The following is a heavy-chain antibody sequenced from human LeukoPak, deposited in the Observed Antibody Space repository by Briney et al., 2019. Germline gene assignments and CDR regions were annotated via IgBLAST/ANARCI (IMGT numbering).Heavy chain of an antibody. V-gene: IGHV4-59*08. CDR2: VYHSGST. Sequence: PSETLSLTCTVSGGSISSYSWSWIRQPPGKGLEWLGYVYHSGSTNYNPSLKSRVTISVDTSKKQFSLKVTPVTAADTAVYYCARLGAVSDAFDIWGQGTMVTVSS. CDR1: GGSISSYS. D-gene: IGHD3-16*01. J-gene: IGHJ3*02. CDR3: ARLGAVSDAFDI.